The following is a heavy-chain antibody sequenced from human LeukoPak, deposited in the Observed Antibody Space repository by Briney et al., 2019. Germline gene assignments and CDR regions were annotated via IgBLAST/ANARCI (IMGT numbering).Heavy chain of an antibody. CDR3: ARRSVEMATISGERLPNWFDP. J-gene: IGHJ5*02. V-gene: IGHV4-34*01. CDR2: INHSGST. CDR1: GGSFSGYY. D-gene: IGHD5-24*01. Sequence: PSETLSLTCAVYGGSFSGYYWSWIRQPPGKGLEWIGEINHSGSTNYNPSLKSRVTISVDTSKNQFSLKLSSVTAADTAVYYCARRSVEMATISGERLPNWFDPWGQGTLVTVSS.